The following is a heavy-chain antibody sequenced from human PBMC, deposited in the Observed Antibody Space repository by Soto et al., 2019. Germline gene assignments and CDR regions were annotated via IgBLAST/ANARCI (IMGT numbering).Heavy chain of an antibody. CDR1: GVSISKSSYY. D-gene: IGHD2-2*01. Sequence: QLQMEESGPGLVKPSETLSLSCTVSGVSISKSSYYWGWIRQPPGRGLEWIGSIHSSGSTSYNPSLEIRFDVSVDTSKTQYSLRLNPVTAAATAVYCFGVLVIVTAAMSDYNQDVWRKGARVTVSP. J-gene: IGHJ6*01. CDR2: IHSSGST. V-gene: IGHV4-39*01. CDR3: GVLVIVTAAMSDYNQDV.